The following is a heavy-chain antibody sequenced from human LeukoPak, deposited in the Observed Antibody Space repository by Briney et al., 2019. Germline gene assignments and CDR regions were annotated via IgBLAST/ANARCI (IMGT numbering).Heavy chain of an antibody. V-gene: IGHV3-30*18. J-gene: IGHJ4*02. CDR2: ISYDGTNE. CDR3: AKSGERYCARGSCYFDY. Sequence: PGRSLRLSCAASGFTFSTYGMHWVRQAPGRGLEWVAVISYDGTNEYYADSVKGRFTISRDNSKNTLYLQMNSLGAEDTAVYYCAKSGERYCARGSCYFDYWGQGTLVTVSS. D-gene: IGHD2-15*01. CDR1: GFTFSTYG.